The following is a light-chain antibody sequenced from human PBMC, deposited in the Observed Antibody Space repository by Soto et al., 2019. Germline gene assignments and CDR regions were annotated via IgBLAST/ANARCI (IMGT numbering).Light chain of an antibody. CDR2: EVI. Sequence: QSALTQPASVSGSPGQSITISCTGSSSDVGGYNYVSWYQQHPAKAPKLMIFEVINRPSGVSSRFSGSKSGNTASLTISGLQAEDEAEYYCSSYTSRSALYVVFGGGTQLTVL. V-gene: IGLV2-14*01. J-gene: IGLJ2*01. CDR3: SSYTSRSALYVV. CDR1: SSDVGGYNY.